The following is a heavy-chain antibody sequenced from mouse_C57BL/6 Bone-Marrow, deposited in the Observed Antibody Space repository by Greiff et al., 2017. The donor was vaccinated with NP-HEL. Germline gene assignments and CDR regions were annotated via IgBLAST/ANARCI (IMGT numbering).Heavy chain of an antibody. D-gene: IGHD2-1*01. Sequence: EVQLQQSGPELVKPGASVKIPCKASGYTFTDYNMDWVKQSHGKSLEWIGDINPNNGGTIYNQKFKGKATLTVDKSSSTAYMEHRSLTSEDTAVYYCARRGNYGNYLFAYWGQGTLVTVSA. CDR3: ARRGNYGNYLFAY. V-gene: IGHV1-18*01. J-gene: IGHJ3*01. CDR1: GYTFTDYN. CDR2: INPNNGGT.